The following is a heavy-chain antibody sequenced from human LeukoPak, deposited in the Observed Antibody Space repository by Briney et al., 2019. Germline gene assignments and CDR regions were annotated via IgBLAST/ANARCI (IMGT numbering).Heavy chain of an antibody. CDR3: AKGGSTNFYYGDV. Sequence: PSETLSLTCSVSGGSMTNLYWTWIRQPPGKGLEWIGDIYDSGSTRYNTSLESRVTISVDTSKNQFSLKLSSVTVADTAVYYCAKGGSTNFYYGDVWGQGTTVTVSS. CDR2: IYDSGST. D-gene: IGHD2/OR15-2a*01. V-gene: IGHV4-59*01. CDR1: GGSMTNLY. J-gene: IGHJ6*02.